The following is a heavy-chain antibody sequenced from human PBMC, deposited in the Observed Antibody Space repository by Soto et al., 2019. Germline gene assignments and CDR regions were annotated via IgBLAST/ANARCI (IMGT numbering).Heavy chain of an antibody. CDR3: ARSIVGATDYYYGMDV. D-gene: IGHD1-26*01. CDR1: GFTFSSYG. J-gene: IGHJ6*02. CDR2: IWYDGSNK. Sequence: GGSLRLSCAASGFTFSSYGMHWVRQAPGKGLEWVAVIWYDGSNKYYADSVKGRFTISRDNSKNTLYLQMNSLRAEDTVVYYCARSIVGATDYYYGMDVWGQGTTVTVSS. V-gene: IGHV3-33*01.